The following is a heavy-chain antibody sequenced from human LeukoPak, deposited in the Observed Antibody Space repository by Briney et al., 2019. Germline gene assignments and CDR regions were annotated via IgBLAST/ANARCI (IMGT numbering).Heavy chain of an antibody. Sequence: GGSLRLSCAASGLIFCIYWVHWARQAPGKGVEGVSPISWWWASTYHAVSVKGRFTISRDNSKNTLYLQMNSLRGEDTDVSYCAKGRGYCSTSSCYLYGMDVWGQGTTVTVSS. D-gene: IGHD2-2*01. CDR2: ISWWWAST. CDR3: AKGRGYCSTSSCYLYGMDV. J-gene: IGHJ6*02. V-gene: IGHV3-23*01. CDR1: GLIFCIYW.